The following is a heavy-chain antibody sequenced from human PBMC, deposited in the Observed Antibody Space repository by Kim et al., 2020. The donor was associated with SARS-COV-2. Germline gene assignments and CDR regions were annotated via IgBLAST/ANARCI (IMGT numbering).Heavy chain of an antibody. CDR2: IYHSGST. J-gene: IGHJ4*02. Sequence: SETLSLTCAVSGGSISSSNWWSWVRQPPGKGLEWIGEIYHSGSTNYNPSLKSRVTISVDKSKNQFSLKLRSVTAADTAVYYCARDYYDYVWGRYRQYYFDYWGQGTLVTVSS. CDR1: GGSISSSNW. V-gene: IGHV4-4*02. CDR3: ARDYYDYVWGRYRQYYFDY. D-gene: IGHD3-16*02.